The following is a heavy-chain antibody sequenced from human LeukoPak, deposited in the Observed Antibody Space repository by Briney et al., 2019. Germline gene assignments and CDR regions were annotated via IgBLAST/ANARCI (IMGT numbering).Heavy chain of an antibody. D-gene: IGHD4-17*01. J-gene: IGHJ4*02. CDR2: IIPILGIA. Sequence: EASVKASCKASGGTFSSYAISWVRQAPGQGLEWMGRIIPILGIANYAQKFQGRVTITADKSTSTAYMELSSLRSEDTAVYYCARGSRPVTYYFDYWGQGTLVTVSS. CDR1: GGTFSSYA. CDR3: ARGSRPVTYYFDY. V-gene: IGHV1-69*04.